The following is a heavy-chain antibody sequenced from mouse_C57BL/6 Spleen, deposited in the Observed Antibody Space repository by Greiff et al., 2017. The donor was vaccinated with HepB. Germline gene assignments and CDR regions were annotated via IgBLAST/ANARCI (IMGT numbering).Heavy chain of an antibody. V-gene: IGHV1-81*01. CDR2: IYPRSGNT. CDR1: GYTFTSYG. J-gene: IGHJ2*01. Sequence: QVQLQQSGAELARPGASVKLSCKASGYTFTSYGISWVKQRTGQGLEWIGEIYPRSGNTYYNEKFKGKATLTADKSSSTAYMELRSLTSEDSAVYFCARWDSYYYGSSFIDYWGQGTTLTVSS. D-gene: IGHD1-1*01. CDR3: ARWDSYYYGSSFIDY.